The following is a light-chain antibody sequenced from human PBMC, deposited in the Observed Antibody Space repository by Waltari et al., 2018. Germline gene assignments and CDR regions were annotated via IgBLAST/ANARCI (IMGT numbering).Light chain of an antibody. CDR3: CSYAGISTWV. V-gene: IGLV2-23*02. J-gene: IGLJ3*02. Sequence: QSALAKPASVSGSPGTSITISCPGRPSDVGSSNLVPWYQQHPGKAPKLIIYEVTKMASGISDRFSGSKSGNTASLTISGLQAGDEGDYYCCSYAGISTWVFGGGTKVTVL. CDR1: PSDVGSSNL. CDR2: EVT.